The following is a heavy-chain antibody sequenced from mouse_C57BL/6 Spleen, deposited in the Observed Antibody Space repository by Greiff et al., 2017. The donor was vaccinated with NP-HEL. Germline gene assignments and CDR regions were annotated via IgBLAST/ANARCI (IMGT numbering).Heavy chain of an antibody. D-gene: IGHD1-1*01. V-gene: IGHV5-12*01. CDR1: GFTFSDYY. CDR3: ARQDGSSSYFDY. CDR2: ISNGGGST. J-gene: IGHJ2*01. Sequence: EVHLVESGGGLVQPGGSLKLSCAASGFTFSDYYMYWVRQTPEKRLEWVAYISNGGGSTYYPDTVQGRFTISRDNAKNTLYLQMSRLKSEDTAMYYCARQDGSSSYFDYWGQGTTLTVSS.